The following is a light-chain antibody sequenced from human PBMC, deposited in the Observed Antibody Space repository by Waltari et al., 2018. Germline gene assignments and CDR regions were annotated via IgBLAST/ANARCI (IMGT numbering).Light chain of an antibody. Sequence: QSVLTKPPSASGTPGQRVTIPCSGSSSHIGSNYVYWYQQLPGTAPKLLINRNNQRPSGVPDRFSGSKSGTSASLAISGLRSEDEADYYCAAWDDSLSGLYVFGTGTKVTVL. V-gene: IGLV1-47*01. CDR3: AAWDDSLSGLYV. CDR2: RNN. CDR1: SSHIGSNY. J-gene: IGLJ1*01.